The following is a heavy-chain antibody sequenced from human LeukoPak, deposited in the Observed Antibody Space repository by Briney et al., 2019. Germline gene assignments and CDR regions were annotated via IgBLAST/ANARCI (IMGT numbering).Heavy chain of an antibody. J-gene: IGHJ4*02. V-gene: IGHV2-5*02. Sequence: SGPTLVKPTQTLTLTCTFSGFSLSTSGMGVGWIGQPPGKALEWLALIYWDDDKRYSPSLKSRLTITRDTSKNQVVLTMTNMDPVDAATYYCAHSGGYCSSSTCYDHFDSWGQGTLVTVSS. CDR1: GFSLSTSGMG. CDR3: AHSGGYCSSSTCYDHFDS. D-gene: IGHD2-15*01. CDR2: IYWDDDK.